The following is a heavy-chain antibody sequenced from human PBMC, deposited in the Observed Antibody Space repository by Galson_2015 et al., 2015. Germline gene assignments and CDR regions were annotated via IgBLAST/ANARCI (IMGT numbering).Heavy chain of an antibody. CDR2: IYYSGST. CDR1: GGSISSSSYY. CDR3: ARHLPTLAAAEDYFDY. J-gene: IGHJ4*02. D-gene: IGHD6-13*01. Sequence: LSLTCTVSGGSISSSSYYWGWIRQPPGKGLEWIGSIYYSGSTYYNPSLKSRVTISVDTSKNQFSLKLSSVTAADTAVYYCARHLPTLAAAEDYFDYWCQGTLVTVSS. V-gene: IGHV4-39*01.